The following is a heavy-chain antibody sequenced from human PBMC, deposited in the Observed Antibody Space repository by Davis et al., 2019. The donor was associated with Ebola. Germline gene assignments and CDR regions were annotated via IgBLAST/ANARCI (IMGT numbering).Heavy chain of an antibody. CDR2: ISKTSVYT. CDR3: ARDFLPFGYGMDV. J-gene: IGHJ6*04. Sequence: GESLKISCAASGFTSSGFTFSDYDMNWVRQAPGKGLEWVSTISKTSVYTYYAESVKGRFTISRDNAKNSLYLQMNSLRAEDTAVYYCARDFLPFGYGMDVWGKGTTVTVSS. V-gene: IGHV3-21*04. D-gene: IGHD2/OR15-2a*01. CDR1: GFTSSGFTFSDYD.